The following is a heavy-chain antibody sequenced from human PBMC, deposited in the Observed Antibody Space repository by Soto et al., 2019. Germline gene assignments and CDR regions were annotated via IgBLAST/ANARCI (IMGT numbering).Heavy chain of an antibody. Sequence: GGSLRLACPASRLSCSHWSLHRYKQAPGKGLEWVAVVSHDGRNTHYADSVKGRFTISRDSSKNTVSLEMTSLRAEDTAVYYCAKGGRQWLVTSDFNYWGQEGLVTVSS. V-gene: IGHV3-30*18. CDR2: VSHDGRNT. CDR3: AKGGRQWLVTSDFNY. CDR1: RLSCSHWS. D-gene: IGHD6-19*01. J-gene: IGHJ4*02.